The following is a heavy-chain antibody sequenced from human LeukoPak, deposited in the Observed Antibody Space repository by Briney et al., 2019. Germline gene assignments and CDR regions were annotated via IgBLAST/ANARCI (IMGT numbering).Heavy chain of an antibody. CDR3: ARDWYYYDSSGYPDY. J-gene: IGHJ4*01. CDR2: IWYDGSNK. Sequence: GRSLRLSCAASGFTFGSYGMHWVRQAPGKGLEWVAVIWYDGSNKYYADSVKGRFTISRDNSKNTLYLQMNSLRAEDTAVYYCARDWYYYDSSGYPDYWGQEPWSPSPQ. D-gene: IGHD3-22*01. V-gene: IGHV3-33*01. CDR1: GFTFGSYG.